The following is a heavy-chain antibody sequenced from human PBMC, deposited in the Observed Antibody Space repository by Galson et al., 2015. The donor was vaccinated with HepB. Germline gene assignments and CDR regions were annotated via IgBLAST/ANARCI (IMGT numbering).Heavy chain of an antibody. CDR3: ARAIQTSTWYALDY. Sequence: SLRLSCAASGFTFSNFGMHWVRQAPGKGLEWVAVIWYDGSNKYYADSVKGRFTISRDNSRNTLYLQMNSLRAEDTAVYYCARAIQTSTWYALDYWGQGTLATVSS. CDR2: IWYDGSNK. V-gene: IGHV3-33*01. J-gene: IGHJ4*02. D-gene: IGHD5-18*01. CDR1: GFTFSNFG.